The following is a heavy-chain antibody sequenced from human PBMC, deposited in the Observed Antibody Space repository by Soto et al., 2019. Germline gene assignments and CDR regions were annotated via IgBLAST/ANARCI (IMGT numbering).Heavy chain of an antibody. J-gene: IGHJ6*02. CDR1: GGTFSSYA. V-gene: IGHV1-69*13. CDR3: ARGYVDIVATEEIYYYYGMDV. D-gene: IGHD5-12*01. CDR2: IIPIFGTA. Sequence: SVKVSCKASGGTFSSYAISWVRQAPGQGLEWMGGIIPIFGTANYAQKFQGRVTITADESTSTAYMELSSLRSEDTAVYYCARGYVDIVATEEIYYYYGMDVWGQGTTVTVSS.